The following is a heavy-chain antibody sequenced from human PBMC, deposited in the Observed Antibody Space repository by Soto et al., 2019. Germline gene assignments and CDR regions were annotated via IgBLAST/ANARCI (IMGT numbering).Heavy chain of an antibody. D-gene: IGHD3-10*01. CDR1: GGTFSNYA. Sequence: QVQLVKSGAEVKKPGSSVKVSCKASGGTFSNYAINWVRQAPGQGLEWMGGIIRIFGTPDYAQRFQGRVTITADESTSTAYMELSSLRSEDTAVYYCARQGSNEYYYYGMDVWGQGTTVTVSS. CDR2: IIRIFGTP. J-gene: IGHJ6*02. V-gene: IGHV1-69*12. CDR3: ARQGSNEYYYYGMDV.